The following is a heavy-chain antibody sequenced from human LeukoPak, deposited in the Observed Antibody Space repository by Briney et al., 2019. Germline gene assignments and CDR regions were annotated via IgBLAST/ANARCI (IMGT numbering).Heavy chain of an antibody. CDR2: IYSAGST. CDR3: TLPLRDVFDI. V-gene: IGHV3-53*01. Sequence: GGSLRLSCAASGFTFSDNYMSWVRQAPGKGLEWVSIIYSAGSTNYADSVKGRFTISRDNSKNTLYLQMSSLRAEDTAVYYCTLPLRDVFDIWGQGTMVTVSS. J-gene: IGHJ3*02. CDR1: GFTFSDNY.